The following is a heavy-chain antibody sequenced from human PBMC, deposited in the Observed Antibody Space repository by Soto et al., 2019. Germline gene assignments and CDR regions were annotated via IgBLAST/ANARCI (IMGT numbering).Heavy chain of an antibody. J-gene: IGHJ6*02. Sequence: SETLSLTCTVSGGSISSGDYYWSWIRQPPGKGLEWIGYIYYSGSTYYNPSLKSRVTISVDTSKNQFSLKLSSVTAADTAVYYCARDNSSSWSYYYYGMDVWGQGTTVTVSS. V-gene: IGHV4-30-4*01. CDR2: IYYSGST. CDR3: ARDNSSSWSYYYYGMDV. CDR1: GGSISSGDYY. D-gene: IGHD6-13*01.